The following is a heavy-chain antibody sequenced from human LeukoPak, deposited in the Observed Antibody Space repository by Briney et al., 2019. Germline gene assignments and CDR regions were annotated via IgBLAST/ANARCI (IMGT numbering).Heavy chain of an antibody. Sequence: ASVKVSCKASGYTFTGYYIHWVRQAPGQGFEWMGIINPGSGSTSYAQRFQGRLTMTRDTSTSTVYMDLSSLRSNDTAVYYCASESALGAHFDYWGQGTLVTVSS. CDR3: ASESALGAHFDY. V-gene: IGHV1-46*01. D-gene: IGHD1-26*01. CDR2: INPGSGST. J-gene: IGHJ4*02. CDR1: GYTFTGYY.